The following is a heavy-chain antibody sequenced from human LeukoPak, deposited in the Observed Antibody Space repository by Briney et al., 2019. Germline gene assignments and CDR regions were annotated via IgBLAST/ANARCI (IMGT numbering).Heavy chain of an antibody. V-gene: IGHV1-3*01. CDR1: GYTFTSYA. CDR3: ARDGSGVWFDY. CDR2: INAGNGNT. D-gene: IGHD3-10*01. J-gene: IGHJ4*02. Sequence: ASVKVSCKASGYTFTSYAMHWVRQAPGQRLKWMGWINAGNGNTKYSQKFQGRVTITRDTSASTAYMELSSLRSDDTAIYYCARDGSGVWFDYWGQGTLVTVSS.